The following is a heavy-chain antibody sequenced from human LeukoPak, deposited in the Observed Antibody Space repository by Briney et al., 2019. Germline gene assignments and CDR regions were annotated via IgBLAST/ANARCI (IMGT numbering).Heavy chain of an antibody. D-gene: IGHD6-19*01. CDR3: AKDRRIGVAEIGFEDY. J-gene: IGHJ4*02. CDR2: ISYDGSDK. CDR1: GFTFSSYS. V-gene: IGHV3-30*18. Sequence: GGSLRLSCAASGFTFSSYSMNWVRQAPGKGLEWVAIISYDGSDKYYADSVKGRFTISRDNSKNTLYLQMNSLRAEDTAVYYCAKDRRIGVAEIGFEDYWGQGTLVTVSS.